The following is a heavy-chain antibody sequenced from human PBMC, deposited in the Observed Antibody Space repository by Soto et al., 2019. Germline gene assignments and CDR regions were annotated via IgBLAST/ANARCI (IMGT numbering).Heavy chain of an antibody. CDR2: IYPGDSDT. V-gene: IGHV5-51*01. D-gene: IGHD3-22*01. J-gene: IGHJ6*02. CDR3: ARQGYASSGYYYNYYYGMDV. CDR1: GYSFTSYW. Sequence: RGESLKISCKGSGYSFTSYWIGWVRQMPGKGLEWMGIIYPGDSDTRYSPSFQGQVTISADKSISTAYLQWSSLKASDTAMYYCARQGYASSGYYYNYYYGMDVWGQGTTVTVSS.